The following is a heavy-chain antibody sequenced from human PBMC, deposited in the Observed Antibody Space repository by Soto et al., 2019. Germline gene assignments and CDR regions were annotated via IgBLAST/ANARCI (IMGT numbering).Heavy chain of an antibody. V-gene: IGHV3-30*18. CDR3: AKDLGVDPRRATYYDDMDV. CDR2: ISSDGSNK. D-gene: IGHD2-15*01. Sequence: VQLVDSGGGGVQTGRSLRLSCAVAGLTCSSYGMHWVLQAPGKGLECVAVISSDGSNKYYTDSLKGRFTISRDNSKNTLDLQMNSLRAEDTAVYYCAKDLGVDPRRATYYDDMDVWCQGTTVNASS. J-gene: IGHJ6*02. CDR1: GLTCSSYG.